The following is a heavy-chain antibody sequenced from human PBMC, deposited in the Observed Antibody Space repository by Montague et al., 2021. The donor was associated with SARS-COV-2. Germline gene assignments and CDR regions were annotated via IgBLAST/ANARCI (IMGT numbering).Heavy chain of an antibody. Sequence: SLRLSCAASGFTFSSYAMHWVRQAPGKGLEWVAVISYDGDNKHYSDSLKVRVTISRDNSKNTLYLQMNSLRADDTAVYYCARVRVGATDYNYYYGLDVWGQGTTVTVSS. CDR3: ARVRVGATDYNYYYGLDV. CDR1: GFTFSSYA. D-gene: IGHD1-26*01. CDR2: ISYDGDNK. J-gene: IGHJ6*02. V-gene: IGHV3-30-3*01.